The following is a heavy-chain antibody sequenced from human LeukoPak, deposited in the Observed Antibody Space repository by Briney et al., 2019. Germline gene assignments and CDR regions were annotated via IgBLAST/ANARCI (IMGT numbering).Heavy chain of an antibody. CDR3: ARDRYRAYCGGDCYPDHY. CDR2: ISSSSSYI. Sequence: GGSLRLSCAASGFTFSSYSMNWVRQAPGKGLEWVSSISSSSSYIYYADSVKGRFTISRDNAKNSLFLQMNSLRAEDTAVYYCARDRYRAYCGGDCYPDHYWGQGTLVTVSS. CDR1: GFTFSSYS. J-gene: IGHJ4*02. V-gene: IGHV3-21*01. D-gene: IGHD2-21*01.